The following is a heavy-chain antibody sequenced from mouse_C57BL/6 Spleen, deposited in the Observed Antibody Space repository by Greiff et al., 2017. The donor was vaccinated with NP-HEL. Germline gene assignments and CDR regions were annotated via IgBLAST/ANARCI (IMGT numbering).Heavy chain of an antibody. CDR3: ATNFITTVVATDAMDY. CDR1: GYAFTNYL. Sequence: VQLQQSGAELVRPGTSVKVSCKASGYAFTNYLIEWVKQRPGQGLEWIGVINPGSGGTNYNEKFKGKATLTADKSSSTAYMQLSSLTSEDSAVYFCATNFITTVVATDAMDYWGQGTSVTVSS. J-gene: IGHJ4*01. D-gene: IGHD1-1*01. V-gene: IGHV1-54*01. CDR2: INPGSGGT.